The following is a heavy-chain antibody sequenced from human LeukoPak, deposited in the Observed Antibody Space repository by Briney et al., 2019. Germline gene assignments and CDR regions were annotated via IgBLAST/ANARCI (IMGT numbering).Heavy chain of an antibody. D-gene: IGHD2-15*01. CDR2: INHSGST. Sequence: SETLSLTCAVYGGSFSGYYWSWIRQPPGKGLEWIGEINHSGSTNYNPPLKSRVTISVDTSKNQFSLKLSSVTAADTAVYYCARDGNLGYCSGGSCFRLYYYYGMDVWGQGTTVTVSS. CDR1: GGSFSGYY. CDR3: ARDGNLGYCSGGSCFRLYYYYGMDV. J-gene: IGHJ6*02. V-gene: IGHV4-34*01.